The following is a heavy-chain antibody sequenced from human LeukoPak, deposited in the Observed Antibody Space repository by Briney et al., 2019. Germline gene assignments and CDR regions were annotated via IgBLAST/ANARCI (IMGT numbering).Heavy chain of an antibody. CDR3: ARDPGGIDAFDI. CDR2: IYYSGST. J-gene: IGHJ3*02. CDR1: GGSISSSSYY. Sequence: ETSETLSLTCTVSGGSISSSSYYWGWIRQPPGKGLEWIGSIYYSGSTYYNPSLKSRVTISVDTSKNQFSLKLSSVTAADTAVYYCARDPGGIDAFDIWGQGTMVTVSS. V-gene: IGHV4-39*07.